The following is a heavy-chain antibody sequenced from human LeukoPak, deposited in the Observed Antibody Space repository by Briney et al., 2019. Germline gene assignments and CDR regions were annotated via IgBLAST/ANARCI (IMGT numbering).Heavy chain of an antibody. V-gene: IGHV1-46*03. Sequence: ASVKVSCKASGYTFTSYYMHWVRQAPGQGLEWMGIINPSGGSTSYAQKFQGRVTMTRDTSTSTVYMELSSLRSEDTAGYYCVRDIVVGTYFDYWGQGTLVTVSS. D-gene: IGHD2-15*01. CDR1: GYTFTSYY. CDR3: VRDIVVGTYFDY. J-gene: IGHJ4*02. CDR2: INPSGGST.